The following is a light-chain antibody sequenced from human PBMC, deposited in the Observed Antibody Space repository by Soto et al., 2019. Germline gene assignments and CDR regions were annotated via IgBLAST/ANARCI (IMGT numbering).Light chain of an antibody. CDR3: QQYGSSSLT. V-gene: IGKV3-20*01. CDR2: GAS. J-gene: IGKJ1*01. Sequence: EIVLTQSPGTLSLSPGERATLSCRASQSVSSSYLAWYQQKPGQAPRLLIYGASSRATGIPDRFSGSGSDTDFTLTISRLEPEDFAVYYCQQYGSSSLTFGQGTKVEIK. CDR1: QSVSSSY.